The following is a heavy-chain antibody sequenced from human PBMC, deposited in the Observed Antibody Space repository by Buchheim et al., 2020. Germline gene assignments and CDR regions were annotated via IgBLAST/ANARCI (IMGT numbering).Heavy chain of an antibody. CDR3: ARNRFGNCTSASCSYYGGMDV. Sequence: EVLLLESGGGLVQPGGSLRLSCAASGFTFSNYGMSWVRQAPGKGLQWVSDISGSGSGTHYADSVCGLFTISSDNSKTTLYLQMNSLRAEDTAVYYCARNRFGNCTSASCSYYGGMDVWGQGTT. J-gene: IGHJ6*02. V-gene: IGHV3-23*01. CDR2: ISGSGSGT. CDR1: GFTFSNYG. D-gene: IGHD2-2*01.